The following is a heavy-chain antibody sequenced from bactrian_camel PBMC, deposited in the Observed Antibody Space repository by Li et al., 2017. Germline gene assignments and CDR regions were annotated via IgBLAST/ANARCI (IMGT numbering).Heavy chain of an antibody. CDR2: IDSDGSST. J-gene: IGHJ4*01. V-gene: IGHV3S25*01. CDR1: GFSFSASW. Sequence: QLVESGGGLVQPGESLRFSCAASGFSFSASWMYWVRQAAGQGLEWVSVIDSDGSSTYYEDSVKGRFTISRDNAKNTAYLQVNSLKPEDTAVYYCVTEQAYWGQGTQVTVS. CDR3: VTEQAY. D-gene: IGHD3*01.